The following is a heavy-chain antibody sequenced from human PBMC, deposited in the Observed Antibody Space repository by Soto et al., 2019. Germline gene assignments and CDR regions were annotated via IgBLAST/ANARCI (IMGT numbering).Heavy chain of an antibody. J-gene: IGHJ5*02. CDR1: GDSISSYY. V-gene: IGHV4-59*01. Sequence: QVQLQESGPGLVKPSETLSLTCTVSGDSISSYYWNWIRQSPGKGLEWIGYIYYSGSTNYNPSLTSRVAISIDTSKNQFSLKLRSVTATDTAVYYCARQNDPQWLVRGSWFDPWGQGILVTVSS. D-gene: IGHD6-19*01. CDR3: ARQNDPQWLVRGSWFDP. CDR2: IYYSGST.